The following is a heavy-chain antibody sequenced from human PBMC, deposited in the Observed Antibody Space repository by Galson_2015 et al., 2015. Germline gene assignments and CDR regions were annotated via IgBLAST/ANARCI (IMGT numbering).Heavy chain of an antibody. D-gene: IGHD2-2*01. CDR3: ASEWGTVVVPADYFDY. J-gene: IGHJ4*02. CDR1: GFTFSSYG. CDR2: ISYDGSNK. Sequence: SLRLSCAASGFTFSSYGMHWVRQAPGKGLEWVAVISYDGSNKYYADSVKGRFTISRDNSKNTLYLQMNSLRAEDTAVYYCASEWGTVVVPADYFDYWGQGTLVTVSS. V-gene: IGHV3-30*03.